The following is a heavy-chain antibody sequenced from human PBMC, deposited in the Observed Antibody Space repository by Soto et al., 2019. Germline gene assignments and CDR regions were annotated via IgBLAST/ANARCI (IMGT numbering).Heavy chain of an antibody. CDR1: GGSISNYY. Sequence: SETLSLTCTVSGGSISNYYWNWIRQPPGKGLEWIGYIYYSGSTNYNPSLKSRVTISVDTSKNQFSLKLSSVTAADTAVYYCARSDGRYWGQGTLLTVSS. V-gene: IGHV4-59*01. CDR3: ARSDGRY. J-gene: IGHJ4*02. CDR2: IYYSGST.